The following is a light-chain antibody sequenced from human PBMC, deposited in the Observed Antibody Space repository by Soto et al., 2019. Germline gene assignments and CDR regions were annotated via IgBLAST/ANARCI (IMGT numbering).Light chain of an antibody. CDR1: SRDVGGYNS. V-gene: IGLV2-23*02. J-gene: IGLJ3*02. CDR2: EVD. CDR3: CSYAGSSTWV. Sequence: QSALTQPASVSGSPGQSITISCTGTSRDVGGYNSVSWYQHHPGNAPKLIIFEVDKRPSGVSDRFSGSKSGNTASLTISGLQAEDEADYYCCSYAGSSTWVFGGGTKLTVL.